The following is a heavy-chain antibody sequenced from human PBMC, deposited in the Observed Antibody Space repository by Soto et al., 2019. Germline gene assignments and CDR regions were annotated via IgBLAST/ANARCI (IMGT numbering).Heavy chain of an antibody. V-gene: IGHV3-30*18. J-gene: IGHJ6*02. CDR2: ISYDGSNK. D-gene: IGHD2-21*02. CDR1: GFTFSSYG. CDR3: AKDCGGDCYSHYYYYGMDV. Sequence: GGSLRLSCAASGFTFSSYGMHWVRQAPGKGLEWVAVISYDGSNKYCADSVKGRFTISRDNSKNTLYLQMNSLRAEDTAVYYCAKDCGGDCYSHYYYYGMDVWGQGTTVTVSS.